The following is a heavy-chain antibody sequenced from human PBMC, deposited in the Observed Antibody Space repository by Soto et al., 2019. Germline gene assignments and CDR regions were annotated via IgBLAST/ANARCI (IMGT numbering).Heavy chain of an antibody. V-gene: IGHV1-69*13. CDR3: ARRKWNDEAWFDP. CDR2: IIPIFGTA. CDR1: GGTFSSYA. D-gene: IGHD1-1*01. J-gene: IGHJ5*02. Sequence: SVKVSCKASGGTFSSYAISWVRQAPGQGLEWMGGIIPIFGTANYARKFQGRVTITADESTSTAYMELSSLRSEDTAVYYCARRKWNDEAWFDPWGQGTLVTVSS.